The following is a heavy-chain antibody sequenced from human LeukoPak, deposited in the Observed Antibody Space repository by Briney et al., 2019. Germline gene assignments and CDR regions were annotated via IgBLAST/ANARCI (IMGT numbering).Heavy chain of an antibody. V-gene: IGHV3-21*01. CDR3: ARDSRPSYGSSSGSGWFDP. J-gene: IGHJ5*02. D-gene: IGHD6-6*01. CDR1: GFTFSSYS. CDR2: ISSSSSYI. Sequence: GGSLRLSCAASGFTFSSYSMNWVRQAPGKGLEWVSSISSSSSYIYYADSVKGRFTISRDNAKNSLYLQMNSLRAEDTAVYYCARDSRPSYGSSSGSGWFDPWGQGTLVTVSS.